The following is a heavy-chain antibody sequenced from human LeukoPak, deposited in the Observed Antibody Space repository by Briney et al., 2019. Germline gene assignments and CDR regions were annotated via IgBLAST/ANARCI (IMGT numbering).Heavy chain of an antibody. J-gene: IGHJ5*02. CDR3: ARDKRSVNWFDP. CDR2: ISSSSGTI. CDR1: GFTFSSYS. V-gene: IGHV3-48*01. D-gene: IGHD4-17*01. Sequence: GGSLRLSCAVSGFTFSSYSMNWVRQAPGKGLEWVSSISSSSGTIYYADSVKGRFTVSRDNAKNSLYLQMNSLRAEDTAVYYCARDKRSVNWFDPWGHGTLVSVSS.